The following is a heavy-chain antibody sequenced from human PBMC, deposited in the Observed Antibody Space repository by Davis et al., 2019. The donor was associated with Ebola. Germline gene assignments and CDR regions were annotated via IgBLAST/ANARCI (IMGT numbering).Heavy chain of an antibody. CDR3: ARTTRGSGWFLDY. D-gene: IGHD6-19*01. V-gene: IGHV4-34*12. CDR1: GGSFSGYY. J-gene: IGHJ4*02. CDR2: VIDSGIT. Sequence: GSLRLSCAVYGGSFSGYYWSWVRQSPGKGLEWIGEVIDSGITNYNPSLKSRVSVSVDRSKNQFSLKLTSVTAADTTVYYCARTTRGSGWFLDYWGQGTLVTVSS.